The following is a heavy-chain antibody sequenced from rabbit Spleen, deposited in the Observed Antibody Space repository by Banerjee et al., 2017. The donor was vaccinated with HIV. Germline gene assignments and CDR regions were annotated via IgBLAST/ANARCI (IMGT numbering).Heavy chain of an antibody. Sequence: QEQLEESGGDRVKPEGSLTLTCTASGFTISSSYWICWVRQAPGKGLEWIACNYAGSSGITYYASWAKGRFTISTTSSTTVTLQVTSLTAADTATYFCATCGSGSYGRGLNLWGPGTLVTVS. CDR3: ATCGSGSYGRGLNL. CDR1: GFTISSSYW. D-gene: IGHD1-1*01. J-gene: IGHJ4*01. CDR2: NYAGSSGIT. V-gene: IGHV1S45*01.